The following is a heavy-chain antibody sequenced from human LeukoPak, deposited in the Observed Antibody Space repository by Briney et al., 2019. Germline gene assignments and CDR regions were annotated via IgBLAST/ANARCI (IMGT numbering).Heavy chain of an antibody. V-gene: IGHV3-53*01. CDR3: ARANPKYCSGGGCYYYYGMEL. CDR2: IYSGGST. CDR1: EFTVSSSY. J-gene: IGHJ6*02. D-gene: IGHD2-15*01. Sequence: GGSLRLSCAASEFTVSSSYMSWVRQAPGKGLEWVSVIYSGGSTYYAASVKGRFTISRDNSKNTLYLQMNSLRVEDTAVYYCARANPKYCSGGGCYYYYGMELWGQGTTVTVSS.